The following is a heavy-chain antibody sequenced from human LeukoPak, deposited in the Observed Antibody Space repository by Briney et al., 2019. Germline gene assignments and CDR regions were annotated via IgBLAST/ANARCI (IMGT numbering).Heavy chain of an antibody. CDR1: GFTVSGNY. CDR2: IYSGGTT. CDR3: ARDDGWYGGVPQVCDY. D-gene: IGHD6-19*01. J-gene: IGHJ4*02. V-gene: IGHV3-53*01. Sequence: GGSLRLSCAASGFTVSGNYMGWVRQAPGKGLEWVSVIYSGGTTYYADSVKGRFTISRDNSKNTLYLQMNSLRAEDTAVYYCARDDGWYGGVPQVCDYWGQGTLVIVSS.